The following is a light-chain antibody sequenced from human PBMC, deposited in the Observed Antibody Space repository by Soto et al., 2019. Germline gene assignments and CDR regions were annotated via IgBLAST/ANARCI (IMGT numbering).Light chain of an antibody. CDR1: QSISSW. Sequence: DIQMTQSPSTLSASVGDRVTITFRASQSISSWLAWYQQKPGKAPKLLIYDASSLESGVPSRFSGSGSGTEFTLTISSLQPDDFATYYCQQYNRYTTFGQGTKVEIK. CDR3: QQYNRYTT. V-gene: IGKV1-5*01. CDR2: DAS. J-gene: IGKJ1*01.